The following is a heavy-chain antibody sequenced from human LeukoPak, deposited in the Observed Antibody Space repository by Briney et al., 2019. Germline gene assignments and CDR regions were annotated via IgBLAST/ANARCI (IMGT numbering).Heavy chain of an antibody. V-gene: IGHV1-69*06. J-gene: IGHJ3*02. CDR2: IIPIFGTA. CDR3: ARPMGGYCSSTSCHDAFDI. D-gene: IGHD2-2*01. Sequence: SVKVSCKASGGTFSSYAISWVRLAPGQGLEWMGRIIPIFGTANYAQKFQGRVTITADKSTSTAYMELSSLRSEDTAVYYCARPMGGYCSSTSCHDAFDIWGQGTMVTVSS. CDR1: GGTFSSYA.